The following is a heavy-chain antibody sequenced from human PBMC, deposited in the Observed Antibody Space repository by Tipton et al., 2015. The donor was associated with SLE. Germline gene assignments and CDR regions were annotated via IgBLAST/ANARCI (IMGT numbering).Heavy chain of an antibody. D-gene: IGHD2-2*01. Sequence: TLSLTCAVYGGSFSGYYWSWIRQPPGKGLEWIGEFNHSGSTNYNPSLKSRVPISIDTSKNQFSLKVSPVTAAATAVYYCGRGRYCRSTSCSDYFDYWGQGTLGTVSS. V-gene: IGHV4-34*01. CDR1: GGSFSGYY. CDR2: FNHSGST. J-gene: IGHJ4*02. CDR3: GRGRYCRSTSCSDYFDY.